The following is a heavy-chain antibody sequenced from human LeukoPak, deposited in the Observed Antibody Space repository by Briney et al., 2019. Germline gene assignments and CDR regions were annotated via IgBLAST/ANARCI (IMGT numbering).Heavy chain of an antibody. V-gene: IGHV4-59*01. CDR1: GGSISSYY. CDR2: IYYSGST. CDR3: ARRYGDYDYFDY. D-gene: IGHD4-17*01. J-gene: IGHJ4*02. Sequence: SETLSLTCTVSGGSISSYYWSWIRQPPGKGLEWIGYIYYSGSTNYNPSLKSRVTISVDTSKNQFSLKLSSVTAADTAVYYCARRYGDYDYFDYWDQGTLVTVSS.